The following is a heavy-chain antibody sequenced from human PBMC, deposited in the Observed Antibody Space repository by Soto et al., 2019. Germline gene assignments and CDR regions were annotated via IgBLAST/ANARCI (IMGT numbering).Heavy chain of an antibody. J-gene: IGHJ6*02. V-gene: IGHV3-30*18. CDR2: ISYDGNNK. Sequence: PGGSLRLSCAASGFTFKSYGMHWVRQAPGKGLEWVAVISYDGNNKYYADSVKGRFTISRDIPKNTLYLQMNSLRAEDTAVYYCAKVPVTYYYYYGMDVWGQGTTVTVSS. CDR3: AKVPVTYYYYYGMDV. D-gene: IGHD4-4*01. CDR1: GFTFKSYG.